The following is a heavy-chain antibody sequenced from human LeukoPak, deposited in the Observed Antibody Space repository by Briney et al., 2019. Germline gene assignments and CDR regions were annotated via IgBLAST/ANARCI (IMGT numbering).Heavy chain of an antibody. CDR3: ARAFRGYYYMYV. CDR2: INGSGTTI. V-gene: IGHV3-11*01. CDR1: GFPFGDYY. J-gene: IGHJ6*03. Sequence: GGSLRLSCAASGFPFGDYYMSWVRQAPGKGLEWASHINGSGTTIYYADAVKGRFTISRDNAKRSVYLEMNSLRAEDTAVYYCARAFRGYYYMYVWGKGTTVTVSS.